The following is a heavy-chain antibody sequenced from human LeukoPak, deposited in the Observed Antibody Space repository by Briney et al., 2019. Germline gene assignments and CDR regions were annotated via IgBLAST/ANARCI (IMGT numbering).Heavy chain of an antibody. CDR1: GGSISSHY. J-gene: IGHJ4*02. D-gene: IGHD6-13*01. V-gene: IGHV4-59*11. CDR2: IYYSGST. CDR3: ARVAGKAVLLFDY. Sequence: KASETLSLTCTVSGGSISSHYWSWIRQPPGKGLEWIGYIYYSGSTNYNPSLKSRVTISVDTSKNQFSLKLSSVTAADTAVYYCARVAGKAVLLFDYWGQGTLVTVSS.